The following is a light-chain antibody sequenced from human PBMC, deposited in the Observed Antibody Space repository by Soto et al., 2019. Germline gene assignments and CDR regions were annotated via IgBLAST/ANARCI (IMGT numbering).Light chain of an antibody. Sequence: DIVMTQSPLSLSVTPGEPASISCRSSQSLLHSNGYNYLDWYLQKPGQSPQLLICLASNRASGVPDRFSGSGSGTDFKLKISRVEAEDVGVYYCMQALQSPRAFGQGTKVEIK. J-gene: IGKJ1*01. CDR2: LAS. CDR3: MQALQSPRA. V-gene: IGKV2-28*01. CDR1: QSLLHSNGYNY.